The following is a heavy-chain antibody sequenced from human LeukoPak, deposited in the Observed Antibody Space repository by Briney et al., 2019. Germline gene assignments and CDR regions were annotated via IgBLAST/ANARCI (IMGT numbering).Heavy chain of an antibody. CDR3: EREVDHDAFDI. V-gene: IGHV3-11*04. J-gene: IGHJ3*02. Sequence: GGSLRLSCAASGFTFSDYYMSWIRQAPGKGLEWVSYISSSGSTIYYADSVKGRLTISRDNAKNSLYLQMNSLRAEDTAVYYCEREVDHDAFDIWGQGTMVTVSS. CDR1: GFTFSDYY. CDR2: ISSSGSTI. D-gene: IGHD2-2*01.